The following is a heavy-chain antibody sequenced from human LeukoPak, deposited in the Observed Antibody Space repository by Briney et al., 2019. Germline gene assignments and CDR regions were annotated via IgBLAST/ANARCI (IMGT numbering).Heavy chain of an antibody. V-gene: IGHV1-2*02. CDR1: GYTFTGYY. CDR3: ARDSGYCSSTSCSHIFDY. CDR2: INPNSGGT. J-gene: IGHJ4*02. D-gene: IGHD2-2*01. Sequence: ASVKVSCKASGYTFTGYYMHWVRQAPGQGPEWMGWINPNSGGTNYAQKFQGRVTMTRDTSISTAYMELSRLRSDDTAVYYCARDSGYCSSTSCSHIFDYWGQGTLVTVSS.